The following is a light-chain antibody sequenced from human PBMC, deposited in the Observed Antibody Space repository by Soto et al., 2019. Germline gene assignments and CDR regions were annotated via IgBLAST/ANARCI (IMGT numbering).Light chain of an antibody. CDR1: QSVSSS. J-gene: IGKJ2*01. Sequence: EFVLTQSPATLSSSPGQRVTLSCRASQSVSSSSAWYHLKPGQSPRLLIYDTSERATGGPARFSGSGSGTDFTLTISGLVPEVFADYYCQQRYDGQDTFGLGTRLEIK. CDR3: QQRYDGQDT. V-gene: IGKV3-11*01. CDR2: DTS.